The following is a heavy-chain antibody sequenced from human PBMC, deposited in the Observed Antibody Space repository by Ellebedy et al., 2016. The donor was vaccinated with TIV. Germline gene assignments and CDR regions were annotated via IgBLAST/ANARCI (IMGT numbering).Heavy chain of an antibody. CDR2: ISGSGRTI. J-gene: IGHJ4*02. Sequence: GESLKISCAASGFTFSDYFMSWIRQAPGRGLEWISYISGSGRTIFYADSVKGRFTISRDNAKNSLYLQMNSLRAEDTAIYYCVRDHTTNWYLPGGYWGQGTLVAVSS. CDR1: GFTFSDYF. CDR3: VRDHTTNWYLPGGY. D-gene: IGHD6-13*01. V-gene: IGHV3-11*01.